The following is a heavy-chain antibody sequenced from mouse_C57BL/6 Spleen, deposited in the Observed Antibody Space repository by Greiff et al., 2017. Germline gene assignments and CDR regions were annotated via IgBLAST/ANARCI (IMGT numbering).Heavy chain of an antibody. D-gene: IGHD1-1*01. CDR1: GFTFSDYG. V-gene: IGHV5-17*01. J-gene: IGHJ1*03. CDR3: ARAAVVADWYFEV. Sequence: EVKVVESGGGLVKPGGSLKLSCAASGFTFSDYGMHWVRQAPEKGLEWVAYISSGSSTIYYADTVKGRFTISRDNAKNTLFLQMTSLRSEDTARYYCARAAVVADWYFEVWGTGTTVTVSS. CDR2: ISSGSSTI.